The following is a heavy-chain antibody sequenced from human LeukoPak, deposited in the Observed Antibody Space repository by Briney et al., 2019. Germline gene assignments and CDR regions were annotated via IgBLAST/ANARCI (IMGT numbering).Heavy chain of an antibody. CDR1: GFTFSSYA. CDR3: AKVAAYCGGDCYPLFDY. CDR2: MSGSGGST. Sequence: GGSLRLSCAASGFTFSSYAMSWVRQGPGRGLEWVSVMSGSGGSTYHADSVKGRVTISRDNSKNTLYLQMNSLRAEDTAVYYCAKVAAYCGGDCYPLFDYWGQGTLVTVSS. J-gene: IGHJ4*02. D-gene: IGHD2-21*02. V-gene: IGHV3-23*01.